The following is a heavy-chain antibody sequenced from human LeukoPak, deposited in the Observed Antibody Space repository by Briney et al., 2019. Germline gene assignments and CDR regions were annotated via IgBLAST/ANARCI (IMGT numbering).Heavy chain of an antibody. Sequence: PSETLSLTCTVSGGSISSYYWSWIRQPPGKGLEWIGSIYYSGSTYYNPSLKSRVTISVDTSKNQFSLKLSSVTAADTAVYYCARVRFIAAAATNWFDPWGQGTLVTVSS. V-gene: IGHV4-39*07. CDR1: GGSISSYY. CDR3: ARVRFIAAAATNWFDP. CDR2: IYYSGST. D-gene: IGHD6-13*01. J-gene: IGHJ5*02.